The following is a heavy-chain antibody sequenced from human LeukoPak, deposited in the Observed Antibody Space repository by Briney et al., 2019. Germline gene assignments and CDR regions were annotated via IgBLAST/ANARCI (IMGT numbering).Heavy chain of an antibody. CDR3: ARGDFWSGYYYYFDY. V-gene: IGHV1-2*02. CDR1: GYTFTGYY. CDR2: INPNSGGT. Sequence: ASVKVSCKASGYTFTGYYMHWVRQAPGQGLEWMGWINPNSGGTNYAQKFQGRVTMTRDTSISTACMELSRLRSDDTAVYYCARGDFWSGYYYYFDYWGQGTLVTVSS. D-gene: IGHD3-3*01. J-gene: IGHJ4*02.